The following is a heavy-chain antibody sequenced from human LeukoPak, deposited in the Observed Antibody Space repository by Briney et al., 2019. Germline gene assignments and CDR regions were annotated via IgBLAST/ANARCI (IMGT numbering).Heavy chain of an antibody. CDR1: GGSFSSYY. CDR2: IDRTGST. V-gene: IGHV4-34*01. Sequence: PSETLSLTCAVYGGSFSSYYWNWIRQPPGKGLEWIGEIDRTGSTNYIPSLKSRVTISVDTSKNQFSLKLSSVTAADTAVYYCARHSTAMVIHDWGQGTLVTVSS. CDR3: ARHSTAMVIHD. J-gene: IGHJ4*02. D-gene: IGHD5-18*01.